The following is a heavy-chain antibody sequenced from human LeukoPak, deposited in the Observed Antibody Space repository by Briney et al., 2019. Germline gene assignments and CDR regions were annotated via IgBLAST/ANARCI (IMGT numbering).Heavy chain of an antibody. V-gene: IGHV3-23*01. CDR1: GFTFSSYA. Sequence: GGSLTLFCAASGFTFSSYAMRWARDARGGGVECVAGLSGIGGNTIYAVSVEGRLTISRDNSKNSLYLQMNSLRAEDTAIYYCARSRVRGLNWFDPWGQGTLVTVSS. D-gene: IGHD3-10*01. J-gene: IGHJ5*02. CDR3: ARSRVRGLNWFDP. CDR2: LSGIGGNT.